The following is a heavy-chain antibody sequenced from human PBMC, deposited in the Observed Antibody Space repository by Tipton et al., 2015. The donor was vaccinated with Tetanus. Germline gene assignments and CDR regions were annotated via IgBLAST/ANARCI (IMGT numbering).Heavy chain of an antibody. D-gene: IGHD5-18*01. Sequence: SLRLSCAASGFTFISYSMNWVRQAPGKGLEWVSSISSSSSYIYHADSVKGRFTISRDNAKNSLFLPMNTLRAEDTAVYYCARDSYGSPEFDYWGQGTLVTVAS. CDR1: GFTFISYS. V-gene: IGHV3-21*01. CDR3: ARDSYGSPEFDY. J-gene: IGHJ4*02. CDR2: ISSSSSYI.